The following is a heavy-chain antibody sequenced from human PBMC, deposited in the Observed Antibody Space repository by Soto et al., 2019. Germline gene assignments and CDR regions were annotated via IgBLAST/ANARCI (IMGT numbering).Heavy chain of an antibody. J-gene: IGHJ4*02. CDR3: ASLAYYYDSSGYYYFDY. CDR1: GDIFTNYC. D-gene: IGHD3-22*01. V-gene: IGHV5-51*01. CDR2: IYPGDSDT. Sequence: ELMRNWCNGSGDIFTNYCSGWVRQMPGKGLEWMGIIYPGDSDTRYSPSFQGQVTISADKSISTAYLQWSSLKASDTAMYYCASLAYYYDSSGYYYFDYWGQGTLVTVYS.